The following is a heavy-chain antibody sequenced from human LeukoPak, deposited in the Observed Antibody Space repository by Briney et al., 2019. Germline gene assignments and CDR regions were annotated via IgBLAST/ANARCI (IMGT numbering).Heavy chain of an antibody. J-gene: IGHJ4*02. V-gene: IGHV3-23*01. CDR1: GITLRNYG. Sequence: GGSLRLSCAASGITLRNYGMSWVRQAPGKGLEWVAGMSDSGGRTNYADSVKGRFTISRDTPKNTLYLQMNSLRAEDTAVYFCAKRGVVIRVILVGFHKEAYYFDSWGQGALVTVSS. CDR2: MSDSGGRT. CDR3: AKRGVVIRVILVGFHKEAYYFDS. D-gene: IGHD3-22*01.